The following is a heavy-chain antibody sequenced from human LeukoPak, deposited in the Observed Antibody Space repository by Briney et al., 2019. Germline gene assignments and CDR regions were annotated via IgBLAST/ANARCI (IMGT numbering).Heavy chain of an antibody. J-gene: IGHJ6*02. Sequence: GGSLRLSCAASGFTFSDYSMNWVRQAPGKGLEWVSYISTSGSTIYYADSVRGRFTIFRDNAKSSLYLQMNSLRDEDTAVYYCASFKILGYCSSTSCYPSGMDVWGQGTTVTVSS. CDR1: GFTFSDYS. D-gene: IGHD2-2*01. CDR2: ISTSGSTI. V-gene: IGHV3-48*02. CDR3: ASFKILGYCSSTSCYPSGMDV.